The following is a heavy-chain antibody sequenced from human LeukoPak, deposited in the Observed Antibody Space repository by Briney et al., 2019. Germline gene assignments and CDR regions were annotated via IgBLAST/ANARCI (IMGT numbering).Heavy chain of an antibody. Sequence: ASVKVSCKASGYTFTGYYMHWVRQAPGQGLEWMGWINPNSGGTNYAQKFQGRVTMTRDTSISTAYMELSRLRSDDTAVYYCARMKGNANDAFDIWGQGTMLTVSS. J-gene: IGHJ3*02. CDR2: INPNSGGT. V-gene: IGHV1-2*02. CDR3: ARMKGNANDAFDI. D-gene: IGHD1-1*01. CDR1: GYTFTGYY.